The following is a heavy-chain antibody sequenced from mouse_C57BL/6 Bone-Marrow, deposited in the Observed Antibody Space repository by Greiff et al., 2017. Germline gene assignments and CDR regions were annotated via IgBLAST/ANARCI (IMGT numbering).Heavy chain of an antibody. Sequence: VQLQQSGAELVKPGASVTLSCKASGYTFTDYGMHWVKQTPVQGLEWIGAIYPETGGTDYNQKFKGKAILTADKSSSTAYMELRSLTSEDSAVYYCARASSWEYGPDYWGQGTTPTVSS. CDR3: ARASSWEYGPDY. V-gene: IGHV1-15*01. CDR2: IYPETGGT. J-gene: IGHJ2*01. D-gene: IGHD1-2*01. CDR1: GYTFTDYG.